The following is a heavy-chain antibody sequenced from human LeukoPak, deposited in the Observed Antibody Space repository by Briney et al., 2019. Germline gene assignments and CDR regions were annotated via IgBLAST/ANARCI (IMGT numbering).Heavy chain of an antibody. CDR3: ARETYYYGSGSYRGSDYFDY. CDR1: GFTFSSYW. J-gene: IGHJ4*02. Sequence: GGSLRLSCAASGFTFSSYWMSWVRQAPGKGLEWVANIKQDGSEKYYVDSVKGRFTISRDNAKNSLYLQMNSLRAEDTAVYYCARETYYYGSGSYRGSDYFDYWGQGTLVTVSS. D-gene: IGHD3-10*01. CDR2: IKQDGSEK. V-gene: IGHV3-7*01.